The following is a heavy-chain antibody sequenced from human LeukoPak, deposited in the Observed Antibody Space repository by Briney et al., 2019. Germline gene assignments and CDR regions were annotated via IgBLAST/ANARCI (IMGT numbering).Heavy chain of an antibody. CDR2: IYAGGYT. CDR3: ARNGPGGYYFDF. D-gene: IGHD2-8*02. J-gene: IGHJ4*02. V-gene: IGHV3-66*01. CDR1: GFTVSNNY. Sequence: GGSLRLSCAASGFTVSNNYMSWVRQAPGKGLEWVSIIYAGGYTYYADSVKDVFTISRDNSKNTLYLQMNSLTAEDTAVYYCARNGPGGYYFDFWGQGTLVTVSS.